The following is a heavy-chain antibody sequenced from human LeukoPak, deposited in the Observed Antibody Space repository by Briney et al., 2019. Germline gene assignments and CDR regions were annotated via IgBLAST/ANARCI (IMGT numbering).Heavy chain of an antibody. V-gene: IGHV4-39*07. CDR3: ASWRTSRPIAAAGTFPLYYYYGMDV. CDR2: IYYSGST. Sequence: PSQTLSLTCTVSGGSISSSSYYWGWIRQPPGKGLEWIGSIYYSGSTYYNPSLKSRVTISVDTSKNQFSLKLSSVTAADTAVYYCASWRTSRPIAAAGTFPLYYYYGMDVWGQGTTVTVSS. D-gene: IGHD6-13*01. CDR1: GGSISSSSYY. J-gene: IGHJ6*02.